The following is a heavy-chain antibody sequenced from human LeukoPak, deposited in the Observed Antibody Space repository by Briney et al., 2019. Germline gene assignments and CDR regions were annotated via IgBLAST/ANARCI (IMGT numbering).Heavy chain of an antibody. CDR2: ITPSGDGT. D-gene: IGHD1-7*01. J-gene: IGHJ4*02. V-gene: IGHV3-23*01. CDR1: GFTFSSPA. Sequence: GGSLRLPCAASGFTFSSPAMSWVRQTPGKGLEWVSSITPSGDGTYYAASVKGRFTISRDNAKNTLYLQMNSLRAEDTAVYYCARAGNYRFDYWGQGTLVTVSS. CDR3: ARAGNYRFDY.